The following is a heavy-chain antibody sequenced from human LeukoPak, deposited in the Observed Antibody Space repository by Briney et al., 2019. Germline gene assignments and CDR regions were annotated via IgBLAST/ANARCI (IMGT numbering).Heavy chain of an antibody. V-gene: IGHV1-18*01. J-gene: IGHJ3*02. D-gene: IGHD5-18*01. CDR1: GYTFTSYG. Sequence: ASETVSYKASGYTFTSYGISWVRQAPGQGLEWMGWISAYNCNTNYAQIPQGGVTMTSDASTSTAYMELRSLRSDDTAVYYCARDSLQLWSDDAFDIWGQGTMATVSS. CDR3: ARDSLQLWSDDAFDI. CDR2: ISAYNCNT.